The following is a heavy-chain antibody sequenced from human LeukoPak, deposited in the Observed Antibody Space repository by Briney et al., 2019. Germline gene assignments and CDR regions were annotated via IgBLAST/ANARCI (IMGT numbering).Heavy chain of an antibody. CDR1: GFTFDDYA. CDR2: ISGDGDST. J-gene: IGHJ6*02. V-gene: IGHV3-43*02. D-gene: IGHD5-18*01. CDR3: AKIGDKYSYGTSFYGMDV. Sequence: GGSLRLSCAASGFTFDDYAMHWFRQAPGKGLEWVSLISGDGDSTYYADSVKGRFTISRDNSKDSLYLQMNSLRTEDTALYYCAKIGDKYSYGTSFYGMDVWGQGTTVTVSS.